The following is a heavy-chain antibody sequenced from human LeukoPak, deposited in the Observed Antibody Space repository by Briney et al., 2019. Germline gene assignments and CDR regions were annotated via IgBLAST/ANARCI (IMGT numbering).Heavy chain of an antibody. CDR3: ARVSGTTAGDH. CDR2: ISSGSTSI. J-gene: IGHJ5*02. Sequence: GGSLRLSCVASGFSFSRYSMDWVRQAPGKGLEWVSSISSGSTSIYYADSVKGRFTISRDNAKNSLYLQMTSLRAEDTAVYYCARVSGTTAGDHWGQGTLVSVSS. D-gene: IGHD1-1*01. V-gene: IGHV3-21*01. CDR1: GFSFSRYS.